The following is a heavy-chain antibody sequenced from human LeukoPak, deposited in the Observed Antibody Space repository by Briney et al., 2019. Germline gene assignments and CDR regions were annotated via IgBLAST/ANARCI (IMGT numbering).Heavy chain of an antibody. V-gene: IGHV4-39*01. CDR1: GGSITISDYY. CDR2: ISHTGTT. CDR3: ATREHHVLRTPGDY. Sequence: SETLSLTCTVSGGSITISDYYWGWIRLPPGKGLEWIGTISHTGTTYYNPSLQSRVTISVDKSKNQFSLKLSSVTAADTAVYYRATREHHVLRTPGDYWGQGTLVTVSS. J-gene: IGHJ4*02. D-gene: IGHD6-6*01.